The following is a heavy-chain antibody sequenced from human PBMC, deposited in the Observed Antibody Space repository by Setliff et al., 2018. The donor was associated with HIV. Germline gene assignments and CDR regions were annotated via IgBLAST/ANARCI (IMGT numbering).Heavy chain of an antibody. CDR1: AGSIRSSTYY. J-gene: IGHJ4*02. CDR3: IIAYSSGWLAPMGFDS. D-gene: IGHD6-19*01. Sequence: PSETLSLTCTVSAGSIRSSTYYWAWIRQPPGKGLEWIGTIYYSGSTYYNPSLKSRATISVDMSKNQFSLRLSSVIAADTAVYYCIIAYSSGWLAPMGFDSWGQGTLVTSPQ. CDR2: IYYSGST. V-gene: IGHV4-39*01.